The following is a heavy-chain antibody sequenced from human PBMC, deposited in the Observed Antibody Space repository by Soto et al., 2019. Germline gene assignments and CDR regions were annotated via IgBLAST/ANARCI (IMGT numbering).Heavy chain of an antibody. CDR2: ISTYNGVT. J-gene: IGHJ4*02. CDR3: ARGSAVYFYDNRGYYSSSSFDF. V-gene: IGHV1-18*01. D-gene: IGHD3-22*01. CDR1: GYTFTNYG. Sequence: QVQLKQSGGEVKKPGASVRVSCQTSGYTFTNYGLNWVRQAPGQGLEWLGWISTYNGVTKYAQKFQGRVSLTTERSTATVYLELGSRRSDDAAVYYCARGSAVYFYDNRGYYSSSSFDFWGQGTLVTVSS.